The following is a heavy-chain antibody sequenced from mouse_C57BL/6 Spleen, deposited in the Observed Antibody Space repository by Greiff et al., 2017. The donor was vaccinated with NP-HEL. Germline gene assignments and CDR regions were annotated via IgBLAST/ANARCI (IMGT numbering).Heavy chain of an antibody. Sequence: EVQLQQSGPELVKPGASVKISCKASGYTFTDYYMNWVKQSHGKSLEWIGDINPNNGGTSYTQKFKGKATLTVDKSYSTAYRELRGLTSEDSAVYYCASDGSMDDWGQGTTLTVSS. CDR2: INPNNGGT. CDR3: ASDGSMDD. CDR1: GYTFTDYY. V-gene: IGHV1-26*01. D-gene: IGHD1-1*01. J-gene: IGHJ2*01.